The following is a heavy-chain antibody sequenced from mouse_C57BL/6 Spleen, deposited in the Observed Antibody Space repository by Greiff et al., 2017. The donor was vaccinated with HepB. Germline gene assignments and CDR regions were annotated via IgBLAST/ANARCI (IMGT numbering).Heavy chain of an antibody. D-gene: IGHD1-1*01. CDR1: GYTFTDYN. CDR2: INPNNGGT. Sequence: VQLQQSGPELVKPGASVKMSCKASGYTFTDYNMHWVKQSHGKSLEWIGYINPNNGGTSYNQKFKGKATLTVNKSSSTAYMELRSLTSEESAVYYCASPYYYGSRSSWFAYWGQGTLVTVSA. V-gene: IGHV1-22*01. J-gene: IGHJ3*01. CDR3: ASPYYYGSRSSWFAY.